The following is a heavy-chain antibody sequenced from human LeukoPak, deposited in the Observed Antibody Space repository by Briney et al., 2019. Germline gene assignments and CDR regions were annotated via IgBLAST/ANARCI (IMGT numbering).Heavy chain of an antibody. CDR1: GFTFSSYG. CDR3: AELGITMIGGV. Sequence: GGSLRLSCAVSGFTFSSYGMSWVRQAPGKGLEWVSGVSGSGGTTYYADSVKGRFTISRDNAKNSLYLQMNSLRAEDTAVYYCAELGITMIGGVWGKGTTVTISS. D-gene: IGHD3-10*02. CDR2: VSGSGGTT. V-gene: IGHV3-23*01. J-gene: IGHJ6*04.